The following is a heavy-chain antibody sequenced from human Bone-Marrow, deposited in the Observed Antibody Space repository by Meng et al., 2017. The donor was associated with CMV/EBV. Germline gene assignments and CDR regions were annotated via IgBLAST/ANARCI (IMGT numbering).Heavy chain of an antibody. CDR1: GFTFSSYS. CDR2: ISYDGSNK. Sequence: GGSLRLSCAASGFTFSSYSMNWVRQAPGKGLEWVAVISYDGSNKYYADSVKGRFTISRDNSKNTLYRQMNSLRAEDTAVYYCARDRRAAAAFVNYYGMDVWGQGTTVTVSS. D-gene: IGHD6-13*01. J-gene: IGHJ6*02. CDR3: ARDRRAAAAFVNYYGMDV. V-gene: IGHV3-30*03.